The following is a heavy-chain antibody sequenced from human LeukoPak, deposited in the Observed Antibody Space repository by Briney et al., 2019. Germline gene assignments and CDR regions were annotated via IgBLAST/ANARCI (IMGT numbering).Heavy chain of an antibody. J-gene: IGHJ5*02. CDR2: IYYSGPT. D-gene: IGHD2-15*01. CDR1: GYSISSGYY. V-gene: IGHV4-38-2*02. CDR3: ARGTVGYCSGGSCQGWFDP. Sequence: SETLSLTCTVSGYSISSGYYWGWIRQPPGKGLEWIGSIYYSGPTYYNPSLKSRVTISIDTSRNQFSLKLSSVTAADTAVYYCARGTVGYCSGGSCQGWFDPWGRGTLVTVSS.